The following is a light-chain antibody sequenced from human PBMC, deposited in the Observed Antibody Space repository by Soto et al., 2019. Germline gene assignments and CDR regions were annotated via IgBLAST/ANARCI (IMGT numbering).Light chain of an antibody. CDR3: SSYTSSSTAV. CDR1: SSDVGDYNY. J-gene: IGLJ1*01. V-gene: IGLV2-14*01. Sequence: QSVLTQPASVSGPPGQSITISCTGTSSDVGDYNYVSWYQQHPGKAPKLMIYEVRNRPSGVSNRFSGSKSGNTASLTISGLQAEDEADYYCSSYTSSSTAVFGTGTKVTV. CDR2: EVR.